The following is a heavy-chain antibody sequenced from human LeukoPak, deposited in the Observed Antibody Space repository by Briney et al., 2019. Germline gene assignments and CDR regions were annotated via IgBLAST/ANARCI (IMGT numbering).Heavy chain of an antibody. CDR1: GFTFSSYA. Sequence: GGSLRLSCAASGFTFSSYAMSWVRQAPGKGLEWVSAISGSGGSTYYADSVKGRFTISRDNSKNTLYLQMNSLRAEDTAVYYCAKNGRRGYCSSTSCYGYYYYGMDVWGQGILVTVSS. CDR3: AKNGRRGYCSSTSCYGYYYYGMDV. J-gene: IGHJ6*02. V-gene: IGHV3-23*01. CDR2: ISGSGGST. D-gene: IGHD2-2*01.